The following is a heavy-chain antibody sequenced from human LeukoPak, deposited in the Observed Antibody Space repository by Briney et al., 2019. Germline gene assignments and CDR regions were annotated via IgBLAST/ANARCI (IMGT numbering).Heavy chain of an antibody. CDR1: GYTFTGYY. J-gene: IGHJ4*02. CDR2: INPNSGGT. V-gene: IGHV1-2*02. Sequence: ASVKVSCKASGYTFTGYYMHWVRQAPGQGLEWMGWINPNSGGTNYAQKFQGRVTMTRDTSISTAYMELSRLRSDDTAVYYCATEDLIAAVDTGLDYWGQGTLVTVSS. CDR3: ATEDLIAAVDTGLDY. D-gene: IGHD6-13*01.